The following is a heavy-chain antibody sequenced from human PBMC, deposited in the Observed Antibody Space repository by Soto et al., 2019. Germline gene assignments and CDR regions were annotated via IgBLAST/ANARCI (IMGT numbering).Heavy chain of an antibody. CDR1: GYTFTGYY. Sequence: GASVKVSCKASGYTFTGYYMHWVRQAPGQGLEWMGWINPNSGGTNYAQKFQGWVTMTRDTSISTAYMELSRLRSDDTAVYYCVRSYGSSGYYYYMDVWGKGTTVTVSS. J-gene: IGHJ6*03. V-gene: IGHV1-2*04. CDR3: VRSYGSSGYYYYMDV. CDR2: INPNSGGT. D-gene: IGHD6-6*01.